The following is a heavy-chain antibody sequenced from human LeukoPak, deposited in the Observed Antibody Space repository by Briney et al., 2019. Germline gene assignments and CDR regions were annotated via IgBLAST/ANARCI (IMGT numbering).Heavy chain of an antibody. Sequence: GGSLRLSCAASGFTFSSDEMNWVRQAPGKGLEWVSYISSSGSTIYYADSVKGRFTISRDNAKNSLYLQMNSLRAEDTAVYYCASGDSSGYYSHGGAFDIWGQGTMVTVSS. CDR1: GFTFSSDE. J-gene: IGHJ3*02. CDR2: ISSSGSTI. CDR3: ASGDSSGYYSHGGAFDI. D-gene: IGHD3-22*01. V-gene: IGHV3-48*03.